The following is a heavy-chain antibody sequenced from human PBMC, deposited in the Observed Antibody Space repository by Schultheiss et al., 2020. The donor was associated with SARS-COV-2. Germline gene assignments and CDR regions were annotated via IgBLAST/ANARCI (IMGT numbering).Heavy chain of an antibody. Sequence: GGSLRLSCAASGFTFRNAWMSWVRQAPGKGLEWVSAISGSGGSTYYADSVKGRFTISRHNSKNTLYLQMNSLRAEDTAVYYCAKSASYYYYYYMDVWGKGTTVTVSS. CDR2: ISGSGGST. J-gene: IGHJ6*03. CDR3: AKSASYYYYYYMDV. CDR1: GFTFRNAW. V-gene: IGHV3-23*01.